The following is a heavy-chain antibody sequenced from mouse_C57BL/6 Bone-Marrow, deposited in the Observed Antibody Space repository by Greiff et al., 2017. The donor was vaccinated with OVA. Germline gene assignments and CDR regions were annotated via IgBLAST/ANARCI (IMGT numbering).Heavy chain of an antibody. V-gene: IGHV2-9-1*01. J-gene: IGHJ1*03. CDR1: GFSLTSYA. CDR2: IWTGGGT. D-gene: IGHD2-4*01. CDR3: ARNYDYDGYWYFDV. Sequence: VQLQQSGPGLVAPSQSLSITCTVSGFSLTSYAISWVRQPPGKGLEWLGVIWTGGGTNYNSALKSRLSISKDNSKSQVFLKMNSLQTDDTARYYCARNYDYDGYWYFDVWGTGTTVTVSS.